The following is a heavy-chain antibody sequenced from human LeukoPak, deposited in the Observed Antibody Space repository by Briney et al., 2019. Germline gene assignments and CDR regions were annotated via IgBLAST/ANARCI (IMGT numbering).Heavy chain of an antibody. J-gene: IGHJ4*02. V-gene: IGHV1-24*01. CDR1: GYTLTELS. CDR3: ATGPVRRVAVAGLGC. Sequence: ASVKVSCKVSGYTLTELSMHWVRQAPGKGLEWMGGFDPEDGETIYAQKFQGRVTMIEDTSTDTAYMELSSLRSEDTAVYYCATGPVRRVAVAGLGCWGQGTLVTVSS. CDR2: FDPEDGET. D-gene: IGHD6-19*01.